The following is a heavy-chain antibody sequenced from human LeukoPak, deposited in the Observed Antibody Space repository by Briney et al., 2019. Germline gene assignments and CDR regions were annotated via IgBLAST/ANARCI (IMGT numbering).Heavy chain of an antibody. Sequence: GGSLRLSCAASGFTFSSYAMSWVRQAPGKGLEWVSAISGSGGSAHYADSVKGRSTISRDNSKNTLYLQMNSLRAEDTAVYYCAKSGRRGYCSGGSRCSGNYFDYWGQGTLVTVSS. D-gene: IGHD2-15*01. CDR1: GFTFSSYA. CDR3: AKSGRRGYCSGGSRCSGNYFDY. J-gene: IGHJ4*02. V-gene: IGHV3-23*01. CDR2: ISGSGGSA.